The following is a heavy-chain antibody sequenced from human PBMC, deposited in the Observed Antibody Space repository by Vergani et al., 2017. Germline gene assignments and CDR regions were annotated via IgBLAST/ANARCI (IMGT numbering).Heavy chain of an antibody. Sequence: QLQLQESGPGLVKPSETLSLTCTVSGGSISSSSYYWGWLRQPPGKGLGWVGSFYYSGSTYYNPSLRSRVTISVDTSKNTFSLKLSSVTAADTAVHYCARHLAYCGCDCYPYYYGMDVWGQGTTVTVSS. D-gene: IGHD2-21*02. CDR1: GGSISSSSYY. CDR2: FYYSGST. CDR3: ARHLAYCGCDCYPYYYGMDV. J-gene: IGHJ6*02. V-gene: IGHV4-39*01.